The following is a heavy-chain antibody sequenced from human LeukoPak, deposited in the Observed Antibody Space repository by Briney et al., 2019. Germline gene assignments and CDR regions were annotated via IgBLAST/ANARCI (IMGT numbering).Heavy chain of an antibody. CDR3: ARVHSFDYFDY. D-gene: IGHD2-15*01. V-gene: IGHV3-48*03. J-gene: IGHJ4*02. CDR1: GFTLSSYE. Sequence: GRSLRLSCAPSGFTLSSYEMKWVRQAPGKGLEWVSYISSSGSTIYYADSVKGLFTISRDNAKNALYLQMNSLRAEDTAVYYCARVHSFDYFDYWGQGTLVTVSS. CDR2: ISSSGSTI.